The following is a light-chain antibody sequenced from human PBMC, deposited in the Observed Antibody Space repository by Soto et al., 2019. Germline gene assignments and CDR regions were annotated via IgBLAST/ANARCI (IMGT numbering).Light chain of an antibody. Sequence: DIVVTQSPATLSASPGERVTLSCRASQFVSSRLAWYQRRPGQVPRLLIYDTSTRAPGISARFSGSGSGTEFTLTISSLQSEDFAFYYCQEYIQWPPGMFGPGTTVDIK. CDR2: DTS. CDR3: QEYIQWPPGM. CDR1: QFVSSR. V-gene: IGKV3-15*01. J-gene: IGKJ1*01.